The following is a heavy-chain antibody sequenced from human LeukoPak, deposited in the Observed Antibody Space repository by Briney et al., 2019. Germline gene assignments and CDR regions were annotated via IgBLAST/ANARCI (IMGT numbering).Heavy chain of an antibody. CDR3: SKWGDYDVLTGYYDSDF. V-gene: IGHV3-23*01. D-gene: IGHD3-9*01. J-gene: IGHJ4*02. Sequence: GGSLRLSCAASGFTFSSYWMSWVRQAPGKGLEWVSAIVGSGGSTYYADSVKGRFTISRDNSKNTLFLQMNSLRVEDTALYYCSKWGDYDVLTGYYDSDFWGQGTLVTVSS. CDR1: GFTFSSYW. CDR2: IVGSGGST.